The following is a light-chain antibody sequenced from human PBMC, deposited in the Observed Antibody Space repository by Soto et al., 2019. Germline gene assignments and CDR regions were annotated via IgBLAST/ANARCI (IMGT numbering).Light chain of an antibody. CDR1: QSISSW. V-gene: IGKV1-39*01. CDR2: AAS. J-gene: IGKJ1*01. Sequence: DIQMTQSPSTLSASVGDRVTITCRASQSISSWLAWYQQKPRKAPKLLIYAASSLQSGVPSRFSGSGSGTDFTLTISSLQPEDFATYYCQQSYRTPRTFGQGTKVDI. CDR3: QQSYRTPRT.